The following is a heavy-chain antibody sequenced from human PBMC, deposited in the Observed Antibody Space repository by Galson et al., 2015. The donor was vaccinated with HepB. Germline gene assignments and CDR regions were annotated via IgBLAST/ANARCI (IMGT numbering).Heavy chain of an antibody. V-gene: IGHV3-30*04. D-gene: IGHD5-12*01. CDR1: GFTFSSYA. CDR3: ARDRARSYGMDG. Sequence: SLRLSCAASGFTFSSYAMHWVRQAPGKGLEWVAVISYDGSNKYYADSVKGRFTISRDNSKNTLYLQMNSLRAEDTAVYYCARDRARSYGMDGWGQGTTVTVSS. J-gene: IGHJ6*02. CDR2: ISYDGSNK.